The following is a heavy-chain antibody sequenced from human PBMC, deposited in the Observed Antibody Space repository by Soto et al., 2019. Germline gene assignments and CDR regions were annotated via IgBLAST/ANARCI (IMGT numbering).Heavy chain of an antibody. J-gene: IGHJ4*02. CDR3: ARVYYYDSSGYYDY. Sequence: ASVKVSCKASGYTFTSYGISWVRRAPGQGLEWMGWISAYNGNTNYAQKPQGRVTMTTDTSTSTAYMELRSLRSDDTAVYYCARVYYYDSSGYYDYWGQGTLVTVS. D-gene: IGHD3-22*01. V-gene: IGHV1-18*01. CDR2: ISAYNGNT. CDR1: GYTFTSYG.